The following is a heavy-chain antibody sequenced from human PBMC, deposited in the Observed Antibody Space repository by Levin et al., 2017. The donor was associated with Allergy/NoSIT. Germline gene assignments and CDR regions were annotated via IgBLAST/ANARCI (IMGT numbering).Heavy chain of an antibody. Sequence: PGGSLRLSCAASGFTFSSYAMHWVRQAPGKGLEWVAVISYDGSNKYYADSVKGRFTISRDNSKNTLYLQMHSLRPEGTAVYYCARGRIGTTTISLSDVLDIWGQGTMVTVSS. CDR3: ARGRIGTTTISLSDVLDI. V-gene: IGHV3-30-3*01. CDR1: GFTFSSYA. J-gene: IGHJ3*02. CDR2: ISYDGSNK. D-gene: IGHD1-1*01.